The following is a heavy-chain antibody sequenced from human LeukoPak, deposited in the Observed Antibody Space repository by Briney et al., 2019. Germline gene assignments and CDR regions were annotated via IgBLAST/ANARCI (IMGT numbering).Heavy chain of an antibody. Sequence: GGSLRLSCAASGFTFSSYSMNWVRQAPGKGLEWVSSISSSSSYIYYADSVKGRFTISRDNAKNSLYLQMNSLRAEDAAVYYCARVTTTYYYGSGPDAFDIWGQGTMVTVSS. CDR3: ARVTTTYYYGSGPDAFDI. J-gene: IGHJ3*02. V-gene: IGHV3-21*01. D-gene: IGHD3-10*01. CDR1: GFTFSSYS. CDR2: ISSSSSYI.